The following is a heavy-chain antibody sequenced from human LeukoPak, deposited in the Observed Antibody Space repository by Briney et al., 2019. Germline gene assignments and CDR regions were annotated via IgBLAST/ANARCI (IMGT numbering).Heavy chain of an antibody. V-gene: IGHV4-4*07. J-gene: IGHJ4*02. CDR2: IYPGESIYASENT. D-gene: IGHD3-22*01. CDR3: ARHNYPMIPQFDY. CDR1: GVSISAYY. Sequence: SETLSLTCSVSGVSISAYYWSWIRQPAGRGLEWIGRIYPGESIYASENTNYNPSLKSRVSMSGDTSKNQVSLKLGSVTAADTAVYYCARHNYPMIPQFDYWGQGTLVTVSS.